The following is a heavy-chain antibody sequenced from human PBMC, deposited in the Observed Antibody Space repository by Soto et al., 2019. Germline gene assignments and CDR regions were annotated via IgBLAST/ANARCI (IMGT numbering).Heavy chain of an antibody. Sequence: ESGGGVVQPGTSLRLSCAASRLTFSTYAMHWVRQAPGKGLEWVALIWSDASREFYADSVKGRFSISRDNSKYTLFLQMNGLRAEDTAVYYWAGEPRGGAYDMDVWGQGTTVTVSS. D-gene: IGHD3-16*01. V-gene: IGHV3-33*01. CDR3: AGEPRGGAYDMDV. CDR2: IWSDASRE. J-gene: IGHJ6*02. CDR1: RLTFSTYA.